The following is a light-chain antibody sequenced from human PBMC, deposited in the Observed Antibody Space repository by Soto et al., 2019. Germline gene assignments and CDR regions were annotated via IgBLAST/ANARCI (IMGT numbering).Light chain of an antibody. Sequence: DIQMTQSPSTLSASVGARVTITCRASQSVSRWSAWYQQKPGKAPKLLIYMASRLESGVPSRVSGSGSGTGFSLTISSLQPDDFATYYCAQYDNYSTFGGGTKVEIK. CDR2: MAS. J-gene: IGKJ4*01. CDR3: AQYDNYST. CDR1: QSVSRW. V-gene: IGKV1-5*03.